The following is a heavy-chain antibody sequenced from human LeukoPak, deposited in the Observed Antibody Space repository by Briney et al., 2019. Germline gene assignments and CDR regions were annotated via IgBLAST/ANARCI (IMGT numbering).Heavy chain of an antibody. J-gene: IGHJ6*02. CDR2: IYYSGST. CDR3: ARARRVRGDRGMDV. Sequence: SETLSRTCTVSGGSISSGDYCWSWIRQPPGKGLEWIGYIYYSGSTYYNPSLKSRVTISVDTSKNQFSLKLSSVTAADTAVYYCARARRVRGDRGMDVWGQGTTVTVSS. V-gene: IGHV4-30-4*01. CDR1: GGSISSGDYC. D-gene: IGHD3-10*01.